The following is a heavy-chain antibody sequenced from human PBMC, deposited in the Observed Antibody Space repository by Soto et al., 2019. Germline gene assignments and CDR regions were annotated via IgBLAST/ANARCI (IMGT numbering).Heavy chain of an antibody. J-gene: IGHJ6*02. CDR3: ARLVDIVATSTYEDYYYGMGV. V-gene: IGHV4-61*01. CDR2: IYYSGST. CDR1: GGSVSSGSYY. Sequence: SETLSLTCTVSGGSVSSGSYYWSWIRQPPGKGLEWIGYIYYSGSTNYSPSLKSRVTISVDTSKNKFSLTLSSLTARATAVYHCARLVDIVATSTYEDYYYGMGVWGQGTTVTVSS. D-gene: IGHD5-12*01.